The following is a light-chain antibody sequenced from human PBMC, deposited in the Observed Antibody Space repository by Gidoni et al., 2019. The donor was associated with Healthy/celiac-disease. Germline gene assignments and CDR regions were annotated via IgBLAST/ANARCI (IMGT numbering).Light chain of an antibody. CDR1: TGAVTSGYY. CDR3: LLYYGGAKV. J-gene: IGLJ2*01. Sequence: QTVLTQEPSLTVSTGGTVTLTCASSTGAVTSGYYPNWFQQKPVQAPRALIYSTSNKPSWTPARFSGSLLGGKAALTLSGVQPEDEAEYYCLLYYGGAKVFGGGTKLTVL. V-gene: IGLV7-43*01. CDR2: STS.